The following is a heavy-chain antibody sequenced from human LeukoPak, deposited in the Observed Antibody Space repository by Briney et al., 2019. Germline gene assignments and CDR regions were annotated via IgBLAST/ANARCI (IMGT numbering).Heavy chain of an antibody. Sequence: SETLSLTCTVSGGSTSSYSWSWIRQPPGKGLEWIGDIYYSGSTNYNPSPKSRVTISVDTSKNQFSLKLTSVTAADTAVYYCARLPPCSGGSCNWFDPWGQGTLVTVSS. CDR1: GGSTSSYS. CDR3: ARLPPCSGGSCNWFDP. V-gene: IGHV4-59*01. J-gene: IGHJ5*02. CDR2: IYYSGST. D-gene: IGHD2-15*01.